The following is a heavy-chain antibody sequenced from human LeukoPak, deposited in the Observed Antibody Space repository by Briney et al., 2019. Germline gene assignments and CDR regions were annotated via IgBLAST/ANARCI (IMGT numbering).Heavy chain of an antibody. CDR3: ARATTTSASLTYYYDSSGYYLGDY. D-gene: IGHD3-22*01. CDR1: GFTFSSYG. J-gene: IGHJ4*02. CDR2: ISYDGSNK. V-gene: IGHV3-30*03. Sequence: GRSLRLSCAASGFTFSSYGMHWVRQAPGKGLEWVAVISYDGSNKYYADSVKGRFTISRDNSKNTLYLQMNSLRAEDTAVYYCARATTTSASLTYYYDSSGYYLGDYWGQGTLVTVSS.